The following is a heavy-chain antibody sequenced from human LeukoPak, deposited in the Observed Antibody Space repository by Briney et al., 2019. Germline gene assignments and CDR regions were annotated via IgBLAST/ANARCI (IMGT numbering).Heavy chain of an antibody. Sequence: PGGSLRLSCAASGFTFSSYGMHWVRQAPGKGLEWVAVISYDGSNKYYADSVKGRFTISRDNSKNTLYLQMNSLRAEDTAVYYCAKDRTGRYFDGFDPWGQGTLVTVSS. D-gene: IGHD3-9*01. CDR3: AKDRTGRYFDGFDP. CDR2: ISYDGSNK. J-gene: IGHJ5*02. CDR1: GFTFSSYG. V-gene: IGHV3-30*18.